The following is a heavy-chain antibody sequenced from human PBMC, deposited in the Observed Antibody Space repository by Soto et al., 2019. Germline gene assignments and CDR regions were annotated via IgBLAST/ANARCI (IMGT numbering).Heavy chain of an antibody. J-gene: IGHJ6*02. CDR1: GGSISSGGYY. CDR2: IYYSGST. V-gene: IGHV4-31*03. CDR3: ARGPRYYYGMDV. Sequence: SEPLSLTYTVSGGSISSGGYYWSWIRQHPGKGLEWIGYIYYSGSTYYNPSLKSRITISVDTSKNQFSLELSSVTAADTAVYYCARGPRYYYGMDVWGQGTTVTVS.